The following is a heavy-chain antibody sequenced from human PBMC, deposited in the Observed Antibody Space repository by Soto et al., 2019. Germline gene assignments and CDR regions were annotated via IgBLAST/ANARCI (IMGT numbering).Heavy chain of an antibody. J-gene: IGHJ4*02. Sequence: EVQLLESGGGLVQPGGPLRLSCAASGFTFSNYAMSWVRQTPGKGLEWGSGISGSATSTYYADSVKGRFTISRDNSKNTLYLQMNSLRADDTAVYYCLTWSSGTPDYWGQGTLVIVSS. CDR2: ISGSATST. CDR1: GFTFSNYA. V-gene: IGHV3-23*01. CDR3: LTWSSGTPDY. D-gene: IGHD2-8*02.